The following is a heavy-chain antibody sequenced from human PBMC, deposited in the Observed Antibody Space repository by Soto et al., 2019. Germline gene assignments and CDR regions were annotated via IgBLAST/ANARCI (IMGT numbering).Heavy chain of an antibody. CDR1: GFTFSSYA. CDR2: ISYDGSNK. Sequence: GGSLRLSCAASGFTFSSYAMHWVRQAPGKGLEWVAVISYDGSNKYYADSVKGRFTISRDNSKNTLYLQMNSLRAEDTAVYYCVKGAWLDYWGQRTLVTVSS. J-gene: IGHJ4*02. CDR3: VKGAWLDY. D-gene: IGHD6-19*01. V-gene: IGHV3-30-3*01.